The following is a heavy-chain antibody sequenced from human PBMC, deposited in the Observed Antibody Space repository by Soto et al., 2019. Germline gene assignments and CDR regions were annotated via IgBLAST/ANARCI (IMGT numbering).Heavy chain of an antibody. D-gene: IGHD2-21*01. CDR1: GGSISSSSYY. V-gene: IGHV4-39*01. Sequence: QLQLQESGPGLVKPSETLSLTCTVSGGSISSSSYYWGWIRQPPGKGLEWIGSIYYSGSTYYNPSLKNRVTISVDTSKNLFSLKLRSVTAADTAVYYCARHEAGVVNAKVPPKGMDVWGQGTTVTVSS. CDR2: IYYSGST. J-gene: IGHJ6*02. CDR3: ARHEAGVVNAKVPPKGMDV.